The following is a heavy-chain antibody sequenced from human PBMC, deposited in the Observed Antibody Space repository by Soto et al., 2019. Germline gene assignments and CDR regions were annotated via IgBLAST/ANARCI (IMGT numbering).Heavy chain of an antibody. CDR2: INAGNGNT. CDR3: ARAVAVPADFDF. V-gene: IGHV1-3*05. CDR1: GYTFTGYA. D-gene: IGHD5-12*01. J-gene: IGHJ4*02. Sequence: QVQLVQSGAEEKKPGASVKVSCKASGYTFTGYAMHWMRQAPGQRLEWMGWINAGNGNTKYSQKFQGRVTITRDTSSSTAYMDLSSLRSEDTAVYYCARAVAVPADFDFWGQGTLVTVSS.